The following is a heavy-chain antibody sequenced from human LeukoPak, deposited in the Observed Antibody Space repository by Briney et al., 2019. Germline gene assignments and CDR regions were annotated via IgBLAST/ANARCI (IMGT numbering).Heavy chain of an antibody. CDR2: IKQDGSEK. V-gene: IGHV3-7*03. D-gene: IGHD5-18*01. CDR1: GFAFSDYW. J-gene: IGHJ4*02. Sequence: GGSLRLSCAASGFAFSDYWMTWVRQAPGKGLEWVANIKQDGSEKYLVDSVKGRFTISRDNAKGSLYLQMNSMRAEDTAVYYCTRFHGYSYGDCWGQGTLVTVSS. CDR3: TRFHGYSYGDC.